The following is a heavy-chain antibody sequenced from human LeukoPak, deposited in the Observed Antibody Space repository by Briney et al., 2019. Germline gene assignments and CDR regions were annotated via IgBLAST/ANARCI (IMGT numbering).Heavy chain of an antibody. Sequence: SETLSLTCTVSGGSISSSSYYWGWIRQPPGKGLEWIGSIYYSGSTYYNPSLKSRVTISVDKSKNQFSLKLSSVTAADTAVYYCASLGGYYYESSGKNYYYYYMDVWGKGTTVTVSS. V-gene: IGHV4-39*07. CDR1: GGSISSSSYY. J-gene: IGHJ6*03. CDR3: ASLGGYYYESSGKNYYYYYMDV. CDR2: IYYSGST. D-gene: IGHD3-22*01.